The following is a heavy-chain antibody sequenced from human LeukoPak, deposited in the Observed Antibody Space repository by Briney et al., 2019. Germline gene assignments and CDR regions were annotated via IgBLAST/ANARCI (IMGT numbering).Heavy chain of an antibody. Sequence: SQTLSLTCAVSGGSISSGDYYWSWIRQPPGKGLEWIGYIYYSGSTYYNPSLKSRVTISVDTSKNQLSLKLSSVTAADTTLYYCASTPEYYDSSGYSDYWGQGTLVTVSS. D-gene: IGHD3-22*01. CDR2: IYYSGST. J-gene: IGHJ4*02. V-gene: IGHV4-30-4*08. CDR1: GGSISSGDYY. CDR3: ASTPEYYDSSGYSDY.